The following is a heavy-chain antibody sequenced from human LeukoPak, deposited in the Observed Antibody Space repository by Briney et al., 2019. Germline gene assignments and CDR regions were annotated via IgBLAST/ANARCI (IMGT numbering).Heavy chain of an antibody. Sequence: GASVKVSCKASGYTFTSYDINWVGQATGQGVEWMGWMNPNSGNTGYAQKFQGRVTMTRNTSISTAYMELSSLRSEDTAVYYCARALTRGSYPPPSDYWGQGTLVTVSS. CDR1: GYTFTSYD. J-gene: IGHJ4*02. CDR3: ARALTRGSYPPPSDY. V-gene: IGHV1-8*01. CDR2: MNPNSGNT. D-gene: IGHD1-26*01.